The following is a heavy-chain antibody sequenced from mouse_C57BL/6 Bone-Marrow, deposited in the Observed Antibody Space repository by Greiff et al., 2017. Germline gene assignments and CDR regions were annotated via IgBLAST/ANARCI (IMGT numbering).Heavy chain of an antibody. CDR3: APIGYDSGFAY. CDR2: IDPADGNT. CDR1: GFNMKNTY. D-gene: IGHD2-4*01. V-gene: IGHV14-3*01. Sequence: VQLQQSVAELVRPGASLKLSCTASGFNMKNTYMHWVKQSPDQGLEWIGRIDPADGNTKYAPKFQGKATITADTSSNTAYLQLSSLTSEDTAIYYCAPIGYDSGFAYWGQGTLVTVSA. J-gene: IGHJ3*01.